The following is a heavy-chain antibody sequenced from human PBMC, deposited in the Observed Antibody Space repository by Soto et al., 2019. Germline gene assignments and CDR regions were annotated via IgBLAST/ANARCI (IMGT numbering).Heavy chain of an antibody. V-gene: IGHV1-69*02. Sequence: GASVKVSCKASGGTFSSYTISWVRQAPGQRLEWMGRIIPILGIANYAQKFQGRVTITADKSTSTAYMELSSLRSEDTAVYYCASSSGAGGDTYCSGGSCYHNYWGQGTLVTVSS. CDR2: IIPILGIA. D-gene: IGHD2-15*01. J-gene: IGHJ4*02. CDR1: GGTFSSYT. CDR3: ASSSGAGGDTYCSGGSCYHNY.